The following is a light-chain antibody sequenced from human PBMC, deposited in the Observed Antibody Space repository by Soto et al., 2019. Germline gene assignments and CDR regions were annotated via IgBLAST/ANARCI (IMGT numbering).Light chain of an antibody. V-gene: IGKV3D-20*02. J-gene: IGKJ5*01. CDR1: QSVSSSY. CDR3: QQRSKWPPEVT. Sequence: EIVLTQSPGTPSLSPGERATLSCRASQSVSSSYLAWYQQKPGQAPRLLIYGASSRATGIPDRFSGSGSGTDFTLTISRLEPEDFAVYYCQQRSKWPPEVTFGQGTRLEIK. CDR2: GAS.